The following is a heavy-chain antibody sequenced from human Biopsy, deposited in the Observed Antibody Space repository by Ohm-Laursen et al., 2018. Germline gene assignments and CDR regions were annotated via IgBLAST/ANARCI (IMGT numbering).Heavy chain of an antibody. CDR1: GYAFHTYY. V-gene: IGHV1-46*02. J-gene: IGHJ4*02. Sequence: ASVKVSCKASGYAFHTYYMHWVRQAPGQGLEWMGLINPSGAYTRNAQKFQGRVTMTRDTSTSTVYMELSSLRSEDTAVYYCVLASFDYWGQGTLVTVPS. CDR3: VLASFDY. CDR2: INPSGAYT.